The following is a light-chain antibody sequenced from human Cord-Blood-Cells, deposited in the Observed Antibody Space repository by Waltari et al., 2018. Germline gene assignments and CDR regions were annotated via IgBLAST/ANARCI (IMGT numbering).Light chain of an antibody. CDR2: AAS. Sequence: DIQRTQSPSSLSASVGDRVTITCRASQSISSYLNWYQQEPGKAHKLLIYAASSLQSGVPSRLSGSGSGTDFTLTISSLQPEDFATYYFQQSYSTPRTFGQGTKVEIK. V-gene: IGKV1-39*01. CDR1: QSISSY. J-gene: IGKJ1*01. CDR3: QQSYSTPRT.